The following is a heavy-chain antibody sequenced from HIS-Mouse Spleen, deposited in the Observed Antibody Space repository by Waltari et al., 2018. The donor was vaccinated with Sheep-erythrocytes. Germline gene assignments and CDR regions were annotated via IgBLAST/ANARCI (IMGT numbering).Heavy chain of an antibody. V-gene: IGHV4-38-2*02. D-gene: IGHD3-3*01. CDR2: IYHSGST. J-gene: IGHJ3*02. Sequence: QVQLQESGPGLVKPSETLSLTCTVSGYSISSGYYWGWIRQPPGKGLEWIGSIYHSGSTYDNPSLKGRVTISVDTSKNQFSLKLSSVTAADTAVYYCARVAPYYDFWSGYYIDGAFDIWGQGTMVTVSS. CDR1: GYSISSGYY. CDR3: ARVAPYYDFWSGYYIDGAFDI.